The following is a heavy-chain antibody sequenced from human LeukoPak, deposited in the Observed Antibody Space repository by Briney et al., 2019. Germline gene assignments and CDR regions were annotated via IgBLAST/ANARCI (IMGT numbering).Heavy chain of an antibody. CDR2: IYYSGST. J-gene: IGHJ4*02. Sequence: SETLSLTCTVSGSSISSYYWSWIRQPPGKGLEWIGYIYYSGSTYYNPSLKSRVTISVDTSKNQFSLKLSSVTAADTAVYYCARARSLGALDYWGQGTLVTVSS. CDR1: GSSISSYY. V-gene: IGHV4-59*01. CDR3: ARARSLGALDY.